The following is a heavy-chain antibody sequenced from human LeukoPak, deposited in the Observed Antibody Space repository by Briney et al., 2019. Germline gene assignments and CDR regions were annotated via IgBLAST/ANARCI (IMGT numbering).Heavy chain of an antibody. J-gene: IGHJ4*02. Sequence: SVKVSCKASGGTFSSYAISWVRQAPGQGLEWMGGIIPIFGTASYAQKFQGRVTITADESTSTAYMELSSLRSEDTAVYYCATTLAGTTEYEDYWGQGTLVTVSS. D-gene: IGHD6-13*01. V-gene: IGHV1-69*01. CDR1: GGTFSSYA. CDR2: IIPIFGTA. CDR3: ATTLAGTTEYEDY.